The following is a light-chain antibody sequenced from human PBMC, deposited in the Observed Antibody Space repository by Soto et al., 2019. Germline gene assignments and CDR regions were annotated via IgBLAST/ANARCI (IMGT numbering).Light chain of an antibody. J-gene: IGLJ2*01. CDR2: DTS. CDR3: LLSYNAARV. CDR1: TGAVTSNHH. V-gene: IGLV7-46*01. Sequence: QAVVTQEPSRTVSPGETVTLTCGSSTGAVTSNHHPYWFQQKAGQAPRTLIYDTSNKHSRTPARFSGSLLGDKAALTLSGAQPEDEAQYYCLLSYNAARVFGGGTKLTVL.